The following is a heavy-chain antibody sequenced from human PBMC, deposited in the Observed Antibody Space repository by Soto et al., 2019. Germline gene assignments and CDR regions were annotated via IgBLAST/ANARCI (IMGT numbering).Heavy chain of an antibody. Sequence: EVQLVESGGGLIQPGGSLRLSCAASGFTVSSNYMSWVRQAPGKGLEWVSVIYSGGSTYYADSVKGRFTISRDNSKNTLYLQMTSLRAEDTAVYYCAIDRVESGYPEYFQHWGQGTLVTVSS. CDR2: IYSGGST. D-gene: IGHD3-22*01. V-gene: IGHV3-53*01. CDR3: AIDRVESGYPEYFQH. CDR1: GFTVSSNY. J-gene: IGHJ1*01.